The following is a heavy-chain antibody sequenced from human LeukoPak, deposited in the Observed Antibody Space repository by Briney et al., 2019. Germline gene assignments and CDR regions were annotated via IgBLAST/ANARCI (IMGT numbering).Heavy chain of an antibody. J-gene: IGHJ4*02. V-gene: IGHV1-58*02. CDR2: IVVGSGNT. D-gene: IGHD3-3*01. CDR3: AAGDFWSGYSYYFDY. Sequence: SVKVSCKASGFTFTSSAMQWVRQAPGQRLEWIGWIVVGSGNTNYAQKFQERVTITRDMSTSTAYMELSSLRSEDTAVYYCAAGDFWSGYSYYFDYWGQGTLVTVSS. CDR1: GFTFTSSA.